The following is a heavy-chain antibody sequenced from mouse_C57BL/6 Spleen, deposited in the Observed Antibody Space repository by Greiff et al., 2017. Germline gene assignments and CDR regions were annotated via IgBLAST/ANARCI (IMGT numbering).Heavy chain of an antibody. Sequence: VQLQQSGPELVKPGASVKISCKASGYTFTDYYMNWVKQSHGKSLEWIGDINPNNGGTSYNQKFKGKATLTVDKSSSTAYMELRSLTSEDSAVYYCERGANYYGSSYGFAYWGQGTLVTVSA. CDR1: GYTFTDYY. D-gene: IGHD1-1*01. J-gene: IGHJ3*01. CDR3: ERGANYYGSSYGFAY. V-gene: IGHV1-26*01. CDR2: INPNNGGT.